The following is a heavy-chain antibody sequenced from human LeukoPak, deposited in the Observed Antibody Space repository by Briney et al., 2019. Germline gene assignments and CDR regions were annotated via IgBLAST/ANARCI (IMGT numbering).Heavy chain of an antibody. CDR2: ISWNSGSI. D-gene: IGHD3-16*01. CDR3: AKDRPNWAIDG. J-gene: IGHJ4*02. V-gene: IGHV3-9*01. CDR1: GFTFDDYA. Sequence: GGSLRLSCAASGFTFDDYAMHWVRQAPGKGLEWVSGISWNSGSIGYADSVKGRFTISRDNAKNSLYLQMNSLRAEDTALYYCAKDRPNWAIDGWGQGTQVTVSS.